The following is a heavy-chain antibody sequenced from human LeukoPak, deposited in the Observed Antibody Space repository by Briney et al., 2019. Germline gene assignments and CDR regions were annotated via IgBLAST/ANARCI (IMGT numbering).Heavy chain of an antibody. CDR3: ATVSSDY. J-gene: IGHJ4*02. CDR1: GYTFTSYA. Sequence: ASVKVSCKASGYTFTSYAMHWVRQAPGQRLEWMGWINAGNGNTKFSQKFQGRVTMTEDTSTDTAYMELSSLRSEVTAVYYCATVSSDYWGQGTLVTVSS. D-gene: IGHD2-2*01. CDR2: INAGNGNT. V-gene: IGHV1-3*01.